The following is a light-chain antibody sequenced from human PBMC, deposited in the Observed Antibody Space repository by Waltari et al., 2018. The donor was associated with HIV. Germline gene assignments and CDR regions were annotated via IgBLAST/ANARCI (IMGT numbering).Light chain of an antibody. V-gene: IGLV2-11*01. CDR3: CSYAGSSYV. CDR1: SSDVGAYNY. CDR2: DVT. Sequence: QSALTQPRSVSGSPGKSVTISCTGTSSDVGAYNYVYWYQQHPGKAPKLMIYDVTKRPSVVPDRFSGSKSGNTASLTISGLQAEDEADYYCCSYAGSSYVFGTGTNVTVL. J-gene: IGLJ1*01.